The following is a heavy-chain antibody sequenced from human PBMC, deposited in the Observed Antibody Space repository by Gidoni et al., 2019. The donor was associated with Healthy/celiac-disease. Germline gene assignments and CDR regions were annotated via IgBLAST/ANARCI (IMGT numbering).Heavy chain of an antibody. CDR3: ARARSGSYSFDY. Sequence: QVQLVESGGGVVQPGRSLRLSCAASGFAFSSYGMHWGRQAPGKGREWVAVIWYDGSNKYYADSVKGRFTISRDNSKNTLYLQMNSLRAEDTAVYYCARARSGSYSFDYWGQGTLVTVSS. V-gene: IGHV3-33*01. J-gene: IGHJ4*02. CDR2: IWYDGSNK. CDR1: GFAFSSYG. D-gene: IGHD1-26*01.